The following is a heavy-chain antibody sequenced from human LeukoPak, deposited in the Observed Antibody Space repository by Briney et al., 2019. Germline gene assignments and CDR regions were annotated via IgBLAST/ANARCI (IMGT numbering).Heavy chain of an antibody. D-gene: IGHD2-8*01. CDR2: IKQDGSEK. CDR3: ARDGGYCTNGVCYRPYYFDY. CDR1: GFTFSSYW. J-gene: IGHJ4*02. Sequence: PGGSLRLSCAASGFTFSSYWMSWVRQAPGKGLEWVANIKQDGSEKYYVDSVKGRFTISRDNAKNSLYLQMNSLRAEDTAVYYCARDGGYCTNGVCYRPYYFDYWGQGTLVTVSS. V-gene: IGHV3-7*01.